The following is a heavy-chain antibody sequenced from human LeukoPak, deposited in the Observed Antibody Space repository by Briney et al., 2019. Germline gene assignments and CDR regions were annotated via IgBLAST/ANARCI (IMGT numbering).Heavy chain of an antibody. D-gene: IGHD6-13*01. CDR1: GYTFTDYY. V-gene: IGHV1-2*02. CDR3: ARSRGLFSSWYADY. Sequence: GASVKVSCKASGYTFTDYYMHWVRQAPGQGLEWMGWINPNSGVKNYAQKFQGRVTMTRDTSISTAYMELSRLRSDDTAVYSCARSRGLFSSWYADYWGQGTLVTVSS. CDR2: INPNSGVK. J-gene: IGHJ4*02.